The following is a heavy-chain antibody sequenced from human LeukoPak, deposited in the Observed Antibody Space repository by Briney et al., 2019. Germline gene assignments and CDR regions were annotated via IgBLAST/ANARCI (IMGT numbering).Heavy chain of an antibody. CDR3: ARVFPPRPLDY. J-gene: IGHJ4*02. D-gene: IGHD3-3*01. CDR2: ISSSSSYI. CDR1: GFSFSSYS. V-gene: IGHV3-21*01. Sequence: AESLRLSCAASGFSFSSYSMNWVRQAPGRGLEWVSSISSSSSYIYYADSVKGRFTISRDNAKNSLYLQMNSLRAEDTAVYYCARVFPPRPLDYWGQGTLVTVSS.